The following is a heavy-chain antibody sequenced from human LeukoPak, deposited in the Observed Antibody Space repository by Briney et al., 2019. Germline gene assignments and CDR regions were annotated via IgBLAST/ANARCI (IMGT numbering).Heavy chain of an antibody. CDR2: IIPIFGTA. J-gene: IGHJ6*02. D-gene: IGHD6-13*01. CDR3: AAPGIAAAALIYYYGMDV. Sequence: ASVKVSCKASGGTFSSYAISWVRQAPGQGLEWMGGIIPIFGTANYAQKFQGRVTITADESTSTAYMELSSLRSEDTAVYYCAAPGIAAAALIYYYGMDVWGQGTTVTVSS. CDR1: GGTFSSYA. V-gene: IGHV1-69*13.